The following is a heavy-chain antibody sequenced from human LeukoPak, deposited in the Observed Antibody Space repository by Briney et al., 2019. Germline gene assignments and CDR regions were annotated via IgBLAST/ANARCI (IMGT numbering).Heavy chain of an antibody. CDR2: ISSRGRSK. V-gene: IGHV3-11*01. D-gene: IGHD3-3*01. J-gene: IGHJ4*02. CDR3: AKYTIFGVVPPQVDY. CDR1: SFTFSDYY. Sequence: GGSLRLSCAASSFTFSDYYMSWIRQAPGKGLECLSYISSRGRSKSYADSVKGRFTISRDNGKNSLYLQMNSLRAEDTAVYYCAKYTIFGVVPPQVDYWGLGTLVTVSS.